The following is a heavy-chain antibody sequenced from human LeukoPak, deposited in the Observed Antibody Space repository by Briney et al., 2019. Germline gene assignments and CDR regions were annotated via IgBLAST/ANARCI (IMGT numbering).Heavy chain of an antibody. V-gene: IGHV3-49*03. J-gene: IGHJ2*01. D-gene: IGHD2-15*01. Sequence: GRSLRLSCTASGFTSGGYGMSWFRQDPGKWLQWVGFIRSKAYGGTTEYAASVKGRFTISRDDSKNIAYLQMNSLKTEDTAVYFCTRDAACSGGSCYSRDWYFDLWGRGTLVTVSS. CDR2: IRSKAYGGTT. CDR1: GFTSGGYG. CDR3: TRDAACSGGSCYSRDWYFDL.